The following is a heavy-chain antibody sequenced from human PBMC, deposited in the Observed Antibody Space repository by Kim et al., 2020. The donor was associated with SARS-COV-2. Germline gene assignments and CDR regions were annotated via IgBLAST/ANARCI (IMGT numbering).Heavy chain of an antibody. J-gene: IGHJ4*02. V-gene: IGHV3-30*04. CDR3: ARYYGDYSGGHFDY. CDR1: GFTFSSYA. Sequence: GGSLRLSCAASGFTFSSYAMHWVRQAPGKGLEWVAVISYDGSNNYYADSVKGRFTISRDNSKNTLYLQMNSLRAEDTAVYYCARYYGDYSGGHFDYWGQG. D-gene: IGHD4-17*01. CDR2: ISYDGSNN.